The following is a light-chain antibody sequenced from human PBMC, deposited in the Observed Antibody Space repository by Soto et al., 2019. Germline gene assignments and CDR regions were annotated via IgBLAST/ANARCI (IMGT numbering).Light chain of an antibody. Sequence: DIQMTQSPSSLSSSVGDRVTITCRASQNIYSFLKWYQQKPGTAPKLLIYAASNLQRGVPSKFSGSGSGTDFTLTISSLQPEDFATYYCQHSYTLPYTFGQGTKLEI. J-gene: IGKJ2*01. V-gene: IGKV1-39*01. CDR1: QNIYSF. CDR2: AAS. CDR3: QHSYTLPYT.